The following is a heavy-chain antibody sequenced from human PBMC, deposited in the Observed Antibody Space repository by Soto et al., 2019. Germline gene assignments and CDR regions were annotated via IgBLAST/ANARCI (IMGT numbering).Heavy chain of an antibody. CDR1: GFTFSHYV. D-gene: IGHD1-1*01. J-gene: IGHJ6*02. CDR3: ARHFVTTGDRPYFGLDI. Sequence: EVQLLESGGYLVQPGGSLRLSCAASGFTFSHYVMNWVRQAPGKGLEWVSIIKSEGIHTHYAESVKGRFTISRDNSDNTVYLQMNSLRAEDTAVYYCARHFVTTGDRPYFGLDIWGPGNTVTVSS. V-gene: IGHV3-23*03. CDR2: IKSEGIHT.